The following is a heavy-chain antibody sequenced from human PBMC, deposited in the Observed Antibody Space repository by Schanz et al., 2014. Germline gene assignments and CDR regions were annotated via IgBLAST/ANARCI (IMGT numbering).Heavy chain of an antibody. V-gene: IGHV1-18*04. CDR1: GYTFTTYY. CDR3: ARETTISTGGAFDV. J-gene: IGHJ6*02. CDR2: ISPYNGHT. D-gene: IGHD3-9*01. Sequence: QVQMVQSGAEVKKPGVSVKVSCKASGYTFTTYYIHWVRQAPGQGLEWMGWISPYNGHTEYGKKFQGRFTMTTDTSTTTAYLELRSLTSDDTAVYYCARETTISTGGAFDVWGQGTTVTVSS.